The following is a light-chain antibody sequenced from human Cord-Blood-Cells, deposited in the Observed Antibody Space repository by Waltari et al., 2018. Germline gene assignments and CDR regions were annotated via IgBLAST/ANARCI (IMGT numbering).Light chain of an antibody. CDR3: CSYAGSNYV. CDR1: SSDVGSYNL. V-gene: IGLV2-23*01. CDR2: EGS. J-gene: IGLJ1*01. Sequence: QSALTQPASVSGSPGQSITISCTGTSSDVGSYNLVSWNQQHPGKAPKLRIYEGSKRPSGVSKRFSGSKAGNTASLTISGLQAEDEADYYCCSYAGSNYVFGTGTKVTVL.